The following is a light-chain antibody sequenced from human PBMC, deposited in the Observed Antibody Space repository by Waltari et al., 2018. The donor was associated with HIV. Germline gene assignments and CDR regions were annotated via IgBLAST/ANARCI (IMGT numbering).Light chain of an antibody. V-gene: IGLV2-14*01. CDR3: TSYTSSSTRI. Sequence: VSWYQQHPDKAPKLIIYEVSNRPSGVSNRFSGSKSGNTASLTISGLQAEDEADYYCTSYTSSSTRIFGEGTKVTVL. J-gene: IGLJ2*01. CDR2: EVS.